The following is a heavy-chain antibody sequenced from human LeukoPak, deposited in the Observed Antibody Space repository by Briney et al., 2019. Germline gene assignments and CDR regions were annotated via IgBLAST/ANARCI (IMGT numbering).Heavy chain of an antibody. Sequence: RPSETLSLTCTVSGGSISNFHWSWIRQPAGKGLEWIGRVHNSGSINYNPSLRGRVTVSVDTSKNQFSLQVNSVTAADTAVYYCASLEGAKDVDVWGTGTTVTVSS. J-gene: IGHJ6*04. D-gene: IGHD1-26*01. CDR2: VHNSGSI. CDR1: GGSISNFH. CDR3: ASLEGAKDVDV. V-gene: IGHV4-4*07.